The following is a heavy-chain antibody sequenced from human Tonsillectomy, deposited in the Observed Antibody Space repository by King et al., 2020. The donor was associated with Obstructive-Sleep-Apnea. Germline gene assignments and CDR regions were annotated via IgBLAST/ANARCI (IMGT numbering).Heavy chain of an antibody. CDR3: ARSPYSDILTGYYNGPLDF. CDR2: IYYSGST. D-gene: IGHD3-9*01. CDR1: GGSISSYY. V-gene: IGHV4-59*08. J-gene: IGHJ3*01. Sequence: QLQESGPGLVKPSDSLSLTCTVSGGSISSYYWSWIRQPPGRGLEWIGYIYYSGSTNYNPSLNSRVAISMDTSKNQFSLRLTSVTAADTAVYYCARSPYSDILTGYYNGPLDFWGQGAMVTVSS.